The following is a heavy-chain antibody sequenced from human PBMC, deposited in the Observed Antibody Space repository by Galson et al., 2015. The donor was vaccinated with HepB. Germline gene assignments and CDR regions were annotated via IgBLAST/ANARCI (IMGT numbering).Heavy chain of an antibody. CDR1: GGSISSYY. D-gene: IGHD1-1*01. Sequence: ETLSLTCTVSGGSISSYYWSWIRQPAGKGLEWIGRIYTSGSTNYNPSLKSRVTISMDTSKNQFSLRLTSVTAADTALYYCARHSLVRTGNWNPFDYWGQGTLVIVSS. CDR3: ARHSLVRTGNWNPFDY. J-gene: IGHJ4*02. CDR2: IYTSGST. V-gene: IGHV4-4*07.